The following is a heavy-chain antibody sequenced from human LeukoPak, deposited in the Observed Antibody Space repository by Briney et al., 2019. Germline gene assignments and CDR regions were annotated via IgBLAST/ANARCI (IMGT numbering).Heavy chain of an antibody. CDR1: GFSLSTSGVG. D-gene: IGHD3-3*01. V-gene: IGHV2-5*01. Sequence: SGPTLVKPTQTLTLTCTFSGFSLSTSGVGVGWIRQPPGKALEWLALIYWNDDKRYSPSLKSRLTITKDTSKNQVVLTMTNMDPVDPGTYYCTHSPAHAYAFWSGSYQRKQIRYFDCWGQGTLVTVSS. J-gene: IGHJ4*02. CDR3: THSPAHAYAFWSGSYQRKQIRYFDC. CDR2: IYWNDDK.